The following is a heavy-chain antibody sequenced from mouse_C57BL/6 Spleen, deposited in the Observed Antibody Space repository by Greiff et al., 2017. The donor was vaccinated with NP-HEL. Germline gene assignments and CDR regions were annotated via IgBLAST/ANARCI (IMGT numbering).Heavy chain of an antibody. J-gene: IGHJ4*01. D-gene: IGHD1-1*02. CDR3: ARGGGFYAMDY. V-gene: IGHV5-17*01. CDR1: GFTFSDYG. Sequence: EVKLVESGGGLVKPGGSLKLSCAASGFTFSDYGMHWVRQAPEKGLEWVAYISSGSSTIYYADTVKGRFTISRDNAKNTLFLQMTSLRSEDTAMYYYARGGGFYAMDYWGQGTSVTVSS. CDR2: ISSGSSTI.